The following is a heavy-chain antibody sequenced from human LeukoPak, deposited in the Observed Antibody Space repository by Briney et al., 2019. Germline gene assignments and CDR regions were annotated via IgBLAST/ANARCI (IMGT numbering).Heavy chain of an antibody. D-gene: IGHD4-17*01. CDR2: INHSGST. CDR1: GYSISSGYY. V-gene: IGHV4-38-2*02. Sequence: SSETLSLTCTVSGYSISSGYYWTWIRQPPGKGLEWIGEINHSGSTNYNPSLKSRVTISVDTSKNQFSLKLSSVTAADTAVYYCARGYGDYVNWGQGTMVTVSS. CDR3: ARGYGDYVN. J-gene: IGHJ3*01.